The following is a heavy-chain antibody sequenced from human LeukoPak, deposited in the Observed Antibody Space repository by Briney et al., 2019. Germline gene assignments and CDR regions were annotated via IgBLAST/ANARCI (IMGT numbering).Heavy chain of an antibody. J-gene: IGHJ6*03. CDR3: ANQVGATRVSYYYYYMDV. CDR1: GFTFSSYA. D-gene: IGHD1-26*01. Sequence: GGSLRLSCAASGFTFSSYAMSWVRQAPGKGLEWVSAISGSGGSTYYADSVKGRFTISRDNSKNTLYLQMNSLRAEDTAVYYCANQVGATRVSYYYYYMDVWGRGTTVTISS. CDR2: ISGSGGST. V-gene: IGHV3-23*01.